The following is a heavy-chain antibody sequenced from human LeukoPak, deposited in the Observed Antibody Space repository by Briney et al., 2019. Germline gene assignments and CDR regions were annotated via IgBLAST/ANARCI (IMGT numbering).Heavy chain of an antibody. Sequence: PGGSLRLSCAASGFTFSSYWMSWVRQAPGKGLEWVANIKQDGSEEYYVDSVKGRFTISRDNAKNSLYLQMNSLRAEDTAVYYCAREISMDDFWSGIFAGGGTNNWFDPWGQGTLVTVSS. CDR1: GFTFSSYW. CDR2: IKQDGSEE. J-gene: IGHJ5*02. D-gene: IGHD3-3*01. CDR3: AREISMDDFWSGIFAGGGTNNWFDP. V-gene: IGHV3-7*01.